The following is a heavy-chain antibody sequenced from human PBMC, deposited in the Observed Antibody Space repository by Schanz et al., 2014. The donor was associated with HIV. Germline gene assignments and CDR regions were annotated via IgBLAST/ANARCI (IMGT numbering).Heavy chain of an antibody. Sequence: QVELVQSGPEVKKPGSSVKVSCKASGGHFASFGVSWVRQAPGQRLEWMGGIIPLLGTTHYAQRFQGRVTITADDSISTAYMEVSSLRSEDTAVYYCATGPGLVGAIDYWGQGTLVTVSS. V-gene: IGHV1-69*01. CDR2: IIPLLGTT. CDR1: GGHFASFG. CDR3: ATGPGLVGAIDY. J-gene: IGHJ4*02. D-gene: IGHD1-26*01.